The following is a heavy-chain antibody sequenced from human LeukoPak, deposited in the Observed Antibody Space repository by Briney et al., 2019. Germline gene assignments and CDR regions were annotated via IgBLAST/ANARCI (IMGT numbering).Heavy chain of an antibody. CDR3: YRFYYDFWSGYRTPDAFDI. CDR1: GGSISSSSYY. J-gene: IGHJ3*02. D-gene: IGHD3-3*01. Sequence: KPSETLSLTCTVSGGSISSSSYYWGWIRQPPGKGLEWIGSIYYSGSTYYNPSLKSRVTISVDTSKNQFSLKLSSVTAADTAVYYCYRFYYDFWSGYRTPDAFDIWGQGTMVTVSS. CDR2: IYYSGST. V-gene: IGHV4-39*01.